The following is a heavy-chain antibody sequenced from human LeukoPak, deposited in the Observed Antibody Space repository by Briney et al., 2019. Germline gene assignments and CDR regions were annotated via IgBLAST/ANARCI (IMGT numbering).Heavy chain of an antibody. V-gene: IGHV3-9*01. CDR3: ARWGALRYYYRGVDAFDI. Sequence: GGSLRLSCAASGFTFDDYAMHWVRQAPGKGLEWVSGISWNSGSIGYADSVKGRFTISRDNAKNSLYLQMNSLRAEDTAVYYCARWGALRYYYRGVDAFDIWGQGTMVTVSS. CDR2: ISWNSGSI. D-gene: IGHD3-9*01. J-gene: IGHJ3*02. CDR1: GFTFDDYA.